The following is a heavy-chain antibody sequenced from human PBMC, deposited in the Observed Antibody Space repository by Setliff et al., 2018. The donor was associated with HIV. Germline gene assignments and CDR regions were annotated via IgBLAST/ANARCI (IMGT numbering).Heavy chain of an antibody. J-gene: IGHJ4*02. Sequence: ASVKVSCKTFGYYFNIDYMHWVRQAPGQGLEWMAMVGPFDDGTNYAQKFQGWITMTRDTSISTAYMELSRLRSDDTAVYYCARGMDYYDTSGYYQYYFDYWGQGTLVTVSS. V-gene: IGHV1-2*04. D-gene: IGHD3-22*01. CDR3: ARGMDYYDTSGYYQYYFDY. CDR2: VGPFDDGT. CDR1: GYYFNIDY.